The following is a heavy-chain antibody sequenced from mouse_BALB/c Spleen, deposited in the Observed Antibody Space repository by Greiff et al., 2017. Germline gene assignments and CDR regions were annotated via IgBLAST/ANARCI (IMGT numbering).Heavy chain of an antibody. J-gene: IGHJ2*01. Sequence: QVQLKESGAELARPGASVKLSCKASGYTFTSYWMQWVKQRPGQGLEWIGAIYPGDGDTRYTQKFKGKATLTADKSSSTAYMQLSSLASEDSAVYYCARKGYYYGSSYVDYWGQGTTLTVSS. D-gene: IGHD1-1*01. CDR1: GYTFTSYW. V-gene: IGHV1-87*01. CDR3: ARKGYYYGSSYVDY. CDR2: IYPGDGDT.